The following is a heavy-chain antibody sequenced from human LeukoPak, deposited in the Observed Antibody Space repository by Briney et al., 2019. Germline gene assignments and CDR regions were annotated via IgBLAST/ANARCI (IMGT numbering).Heavy chain of an antibody. Sequence: PGGSLRLSCAASGFTFSSYNMNWVRQAPGKGLEWVSSITSGSSYIYYADSVKGRFTISRDNSKNTLYLQMNSLRAEDMAVYYCAKAPTTGGLDPWGQGTLVTVSS. J-gene: IGHJ5*02. CDR2: ITSGSSYI. D-gene: IGHD4-17*01. CDR1: GFTFSSYN. V-gene: IGHV3-21*04. CDR3: AKAPTTGGLDP.